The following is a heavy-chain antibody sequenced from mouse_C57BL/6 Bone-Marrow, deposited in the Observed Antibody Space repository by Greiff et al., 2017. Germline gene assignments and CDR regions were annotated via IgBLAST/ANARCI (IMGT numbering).Heavy chain of an antibody. CDR2: IYPGSGST. J-gene: IGHJ4*01. Sequence: QVQLQQPGAELVKPGASVKMSCKASGYTFTSYWITWVKQRPGQGLEWIGDIYPGSGSTNYNEKFKSKATLTVYTSSSTAYMQLSSLTSEDSAVYYCARSWGYSYYYAMDDWGQGTSVTVAS. CDR3: ARSWGYSYYYAMDD. CDR1: GYTFTSYW. D-gene: IGHD2-3*01. V-gene: IGHV1-55*01.